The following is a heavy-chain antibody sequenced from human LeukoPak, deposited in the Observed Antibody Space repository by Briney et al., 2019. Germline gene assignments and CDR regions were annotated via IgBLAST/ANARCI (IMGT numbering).Heavy chain of an antibody. J-gene: IGHJ4*02. CDR1: GGSISSYY. CDR3: ARHSYNSSWYGGHPFDY. V-gene: IGHV4-59*08. CDR2: IYYSGST. D-gene: IGHD6-13*01. Sequence: SETLSLTCTVSGGSISSYYWSWIRQPPGKGLEWIGYIYYSGSTNYNPSLKSRVTISVDTSKNQFSLKLSSVTAADTAVYYCARHSYNSSWYGGHPFDYWGQGTLVTVSS.